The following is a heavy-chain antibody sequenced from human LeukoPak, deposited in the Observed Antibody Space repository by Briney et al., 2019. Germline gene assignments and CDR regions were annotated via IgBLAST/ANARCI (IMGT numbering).Heavy chain of an antibody. Sequence: SETLSLTCAVYGGSFSGYYWSWIRQPPGKGLEWIGEINHSGSTNYNPSLKSRVTISVDTSKNQFSLKLSSATAADTAVYYCARGSDAAARPNNWFDPWGQGTLVTVSS. CDR2: INHSGST. CDR3: ARGSDAAARPNNWFDP. V-gene: IGHV4-34*01. CDR1: GGSFSGYY. J-gene: IGHJ5*02. D-gene: IGHD6-6*01.